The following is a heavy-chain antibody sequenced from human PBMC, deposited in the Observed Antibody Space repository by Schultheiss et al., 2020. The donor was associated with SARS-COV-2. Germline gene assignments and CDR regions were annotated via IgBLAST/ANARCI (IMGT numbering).Heavy chain of an antibody. CDR1: GFTFSSYE. D-gene: IGHD5-12*01. Sequence: GGSLRLSCAASGFTFSSYEMNWVRQAPGKGLEWVSYISSSGSTIYYADSVKGRFTISRDNAKNSLYLQMNSLRAEDTAVYYCARGRDGGYAYYYYYGMDVWGQGTTVTVSS. J-gene: IGHJ6*02. V-gene: IGHV3-48*03. CDR3: ARGRDGGYAYYYYYGMDV. CDR2: ISSSGSTI.